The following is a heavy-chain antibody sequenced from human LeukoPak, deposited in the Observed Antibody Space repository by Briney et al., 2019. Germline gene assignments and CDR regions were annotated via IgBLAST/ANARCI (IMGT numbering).Heavy chain of an antibody. CDR1: GYTLTELS. Sequence: ASVKVSCKVSGYTLTELSMHWVRQAPGKGLEWMGGFDPEDGETIYAQKFQGRVTMTEDTSTDTAYMELSSLRSEDTAVYYCAKDSGTSVWGANWYFDLWGRGTLVTVSS. V-gene: IGHV1-24*01. J-gene: IGHJ2*01. D-gene: IGHD6-6*01. CDR3: AKDSGTSVWGANWYFDL. CDR2: FDPEDGET.